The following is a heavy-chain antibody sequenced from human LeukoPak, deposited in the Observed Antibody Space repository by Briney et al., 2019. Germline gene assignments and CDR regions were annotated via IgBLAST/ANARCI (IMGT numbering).Heavy chain of an antibody. D-gene: IGHD2-15*01. CDR3: ASGYCSGGSCYSLDY. CDR2: ISAYNGST. V-gene: IGHV1-18*01. J-gene: IGHJ4*02. CDR1: GYSFTSYG. Sequence: GASVKVSCKASGYSFTSYGISWVRQAPGQGLEWMGWISAYNGSTNYAQKLQGRVTMTTDTSTSTAYMELRSLRSDDTAVYYCASGYCSGGSCYSLDYWGQGTLVTVSS.